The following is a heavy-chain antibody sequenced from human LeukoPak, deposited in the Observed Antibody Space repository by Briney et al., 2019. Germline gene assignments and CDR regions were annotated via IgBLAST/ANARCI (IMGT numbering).Heavy chain of an antibody. J-gene: IGHJ3*02. D-gene: IGHD6-13*01. CDR1: GGSISRGGYY. CDR3: ARAPGIEKQLVNIDAFDI. CDR2: IYYSGST. V-gene: IGHV4-31*03. Sequence: SETLSLTCTVSGGSISRGGYYWSWIRQHPGKGLEWIGYIYYSGSTYYNPSLKSRITISVDTSKNQFSLKLSSVTAADTAVYYCARAPGIEKQLVNIDAFDIWGQGTMVTVSS.